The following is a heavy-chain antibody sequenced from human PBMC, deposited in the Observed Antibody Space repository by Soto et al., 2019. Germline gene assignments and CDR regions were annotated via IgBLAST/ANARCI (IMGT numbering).Heavy chain of an antibody. D-gene: IGHD6-13*01. CDR2: ISSSGASI. CDR3: VRGGWSRPGGIAAS. CDR1: GFTFSDYY. V-gene: IGHV3-11*01. Sequence: PGGSLRLSCAASGFTFSDYYMSWIRQAPGKGLEWVSYISSSGASIYYADSVKGRFTISRDNAENSLSLQMNSLRAEDTAVYHCVRGGWSRPGGIAASWGPGTLVTVSS. J-gene: IGHJ5*02.